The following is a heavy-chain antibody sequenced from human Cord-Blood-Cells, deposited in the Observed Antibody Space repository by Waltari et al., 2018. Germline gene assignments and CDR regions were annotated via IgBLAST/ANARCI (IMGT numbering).Heavy chain of an antibody. Sequence: QVQLVQSGPEVKKPGSSVKLSCKASGGTFSSYAISWVRQASGQGLEWMGGFIPILGTANYAQKLQGRVTITADKSTSTAYMELRSLRSEDTVVYYCARRCSGGSCYSDYYYGMDVWGQGTTVTVSS. J-gene: IGHJ6*02. CDR2: FIPILGTA. D-gene: IGHD2-15*01. V-gene: IGHV1-69*06. CDR3: ARRCSGGSCYSDYYYGMDV. CDR1: GGTFSSYA.